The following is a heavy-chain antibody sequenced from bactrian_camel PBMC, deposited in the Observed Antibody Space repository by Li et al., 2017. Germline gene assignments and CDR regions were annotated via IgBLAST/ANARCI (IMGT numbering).Heavy chain of an antibody. D-gene: IGHD7*01. CDR1: GFIDEPE. J-gene: IGHJ6*01. CDR3: AVDGTVVAGPVALGTIPRCTDAEEGY. Sequence: HVQLVESGGGLVQPGGSLRLSCRVSGFIDEPEMGWYRQAPGDKCELVAVINSDNTTYYKDSVKGRFTISQDNADNTLYLDMNRLKPEDTAVYYCAVDGTVVAGPVALGTIPRCTDAEEGYWGQGTQVTVS. V-gene: IGHV3S53*01. CDR2: INSDNTT.